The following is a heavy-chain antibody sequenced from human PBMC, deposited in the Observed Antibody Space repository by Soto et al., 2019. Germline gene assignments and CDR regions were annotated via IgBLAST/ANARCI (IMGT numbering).Heavy chain of an antibody. CDR2: IYYSGST. CDR1: GGSISGYY. J-gene: IGHJ4*02. V-gene: IGHV4-59*01. D-gene: IGHD5-12*01. Sequence: SETLSLTCTVSGGSISGYYWSWLRQPPGKGLEWIGYIYYSGSTNYNPSLKSRVTISVDTSKNQFSLKLSSVTAADTAVYYCARAVKGRGAFDYWGQGTLVTV. CDR3: ARAVKGRGAFDY.